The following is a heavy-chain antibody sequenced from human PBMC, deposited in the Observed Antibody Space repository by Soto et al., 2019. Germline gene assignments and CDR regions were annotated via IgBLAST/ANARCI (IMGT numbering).Heavy chain of an antibody. CDR3: AKDLGHGGRGAFDI. D-gene: IGHD7-27*01. Sequence: QVQLVESGGGVVQPGRSLRLSCAASGFTFSSYGMHWVRQAPGKGLEWVALISYDGSNKYYADSVKGRFTISRDNSKNTLYLQMNSLRTEDTAVYYCAKDLGHGGRGAFDIWDQGTMVTVSS. V-gene: IGHV3-30*18. J-gene: IGHJ3*02. CDR1: GFTFSSYG. CDR2: ISYDGSNK.